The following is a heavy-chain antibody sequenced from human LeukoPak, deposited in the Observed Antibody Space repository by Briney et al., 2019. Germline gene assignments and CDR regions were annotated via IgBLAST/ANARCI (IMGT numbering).Heavy chain of an antibody. CDR1: GFTFSSYS. J-gene: IGHJ4*02. CDR2: ISSSSSTI. Sequence: GGSLRLSCAASGFTFSSYSMNWVRQAPGKGLEWVSYISSSSSTIYYADSVKGRFTISRDNAKNSLYLQMNSLRAEDTAVYYCARVVQGSSDYWGQGTLVTVSS. CDR3: ARVVQGSSDY. D-gene: IGHD1-26*01. V-gene: IGHV3-48*01.